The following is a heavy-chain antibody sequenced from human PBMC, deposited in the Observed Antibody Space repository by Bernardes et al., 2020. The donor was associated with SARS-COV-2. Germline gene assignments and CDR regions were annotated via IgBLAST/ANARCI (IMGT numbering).Heavy chain of an antibody. D-gene: IGHD3-9*01. CDR2: IIHSGNT. J-gene: IGHJ4*02. CDR3: ARGDDYDLLTGNLPYFDY. Sequence: SETLSLTCAVYGGSFSGFYWTWIRHPPGNGLEWIGEIIHSGNTIYSPSLKSRVTISLDTSKNQFSLRLSSVTAEDTAVYYCARGDDYDLLTGNLPYFDYWGQGALVTVSS. V-gene: IGHV4-34*01. CDR1: GGSFSGFY.